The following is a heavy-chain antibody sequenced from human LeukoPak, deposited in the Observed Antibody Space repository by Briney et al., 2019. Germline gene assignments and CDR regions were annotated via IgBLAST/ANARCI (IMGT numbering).Heavy chain of an antibody. CDR3: ARGSDRIVATIFDY. CDR2: ISYDGSNK. V-gene: IGHV3-30*04. D-gene: IGHD5-12*01. CDR1: GFTFSSYA. J-gene: IGHJ4*02. Sequence: GRSPRLSCAASGFTFSSYAMHWVRQAPGKGLEWVAVISYDGSNKYYADSVKGRFTISRDNSKNTLYLQMNSLRAEDTAVYYCARGSDRIVATIFDYWGQGTLVTVSS.